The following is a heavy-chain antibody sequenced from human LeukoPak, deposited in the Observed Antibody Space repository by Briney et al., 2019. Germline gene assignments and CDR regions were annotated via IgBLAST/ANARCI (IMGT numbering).Heavy chain of an antibody. Sequence: GGSLRLSCAASGFTFSTFEMNWVRQAPGKGLEWVSYISSSGSITYYADSVKGRFTISRDNAKNPLYLQMNSLRAEDTAIYYCVRDEMRSGAFDIWGQGTMVTVSS. D-gene: IGHD3-10*01. J-gene: IGHJ3*02. CDR3: VRDEMRSGAFDI. V-gene: IGHV3-48*03. CDR2: ISSSGSIT. CDR1: GFTFSTFE.